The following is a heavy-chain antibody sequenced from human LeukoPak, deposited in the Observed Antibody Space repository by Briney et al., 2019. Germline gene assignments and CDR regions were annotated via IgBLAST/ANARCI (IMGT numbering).Heavy chain of an antibody. J-gene: IGHJ6*02. Sequence: GGSLRLSCAASGFTFNTYGMHWVRQAPGKGLEWVSVISDDGSNKYYADAVKGRVTISRDNSKNTLYLQMNSLRAEDTAVYYCAKEYSRWGDYYGMDVWGQGTTVTVSS. CDR2: ISDDGSNK. V-gene: IGHV3-30*18. D-gene: IGHD6-13*01. CDR3: AKEYSRWGDYYGMDV. CDR1: GFTFNTYG.